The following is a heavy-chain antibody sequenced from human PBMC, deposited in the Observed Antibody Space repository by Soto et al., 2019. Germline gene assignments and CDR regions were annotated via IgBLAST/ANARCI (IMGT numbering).Heavy chain of an antibody. J-gene: IGHJ3*02. CDR3: AKFSYNYDSSGYYPDAFDI. CDR2: ISGSGGST. V-gene: IGHV3-23*01. CDR1: GFTFSSYA. D-gene: IGHD3-22*01. Sequence: GGSLRLSXAASGFTFSSYAMSWVRQAPGKGLEWVSAISGSGGSTYYADSVKGRFTISRDNSKNTLYLQMNSLRAEDTAVYYCAKFSYNYDSSGYYPDAFDIWGQGTMVTVSS.